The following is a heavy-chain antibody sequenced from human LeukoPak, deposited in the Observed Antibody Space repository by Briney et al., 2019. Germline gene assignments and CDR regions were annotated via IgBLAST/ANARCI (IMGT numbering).Heavy chain of an antibody. CDR1: GFTFNDYY. J-gene: IGHJ4*02. Sequence: GGSLRLSCAASGFTFNDYYMSWIRQAPGKGLEWLSYINIGGTNTHYADSVKGRFTISRDNAKKSLYLEMNSLRAEDTAVYYCAKTGGAHWGFDHWGQGTLVTVSS. D-gene: IGHD7-27*01. CDR2: INIGGTNT. CDR3: AKTGGAHWGFDH. V-gene: IGHV3-11*01.